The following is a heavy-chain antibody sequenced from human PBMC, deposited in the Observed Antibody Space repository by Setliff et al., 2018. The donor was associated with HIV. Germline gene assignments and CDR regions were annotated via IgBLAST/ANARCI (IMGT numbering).Heavy chain of an antibody. Sequence: SETVSLTCSVSGGSISSGTDFWSWIRQPAGKGLEWIGRIYTSGSTKYNPSLDSRVTISVDTSKNQFSLNLRSVTAADTAVYYCAREPAAGAYYFDYWGQGTLVTVSS. CDR1: GGSISSGTDF. V-gene: IGHV4-61*02. D-gene: IGHD6-13*01. CDR3: AREPAAGAYYFDY. CDR2: IYTSGST. J-gene: IGHJ4*02.